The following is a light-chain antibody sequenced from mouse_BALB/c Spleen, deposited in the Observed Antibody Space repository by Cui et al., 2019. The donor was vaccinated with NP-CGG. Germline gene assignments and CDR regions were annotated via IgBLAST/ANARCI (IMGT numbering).Light chain of an antibody. CDR1: TGPATTSNY. CDR2: GTN. V-gene: IGLV1*01. Sequence: QAVVTQESALTTSPGETVTLTCRSSTGPATTSNYANWVQEKPDHLFAGLIGGTNNRAPGVPARFSGSLIGDKAALTITGAQTEDEAIYFCALWYSNHWVFGGGTKLTVL. J-gene: IGLJ1*01. CDR3: ALWYSNHWV.